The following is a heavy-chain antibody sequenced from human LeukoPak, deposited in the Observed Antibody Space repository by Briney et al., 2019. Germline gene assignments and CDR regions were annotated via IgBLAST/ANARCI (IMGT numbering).Heavy chain of an antibody. CDR3: ARDKGTTVTTH. CDR2: ISSSSSYI. CDR1: GFPFRIYL. Sequence: GGSLRLSCAASGFPFRIYLMTWVRQAPGKGLEWISSISSSSSYIYYADSVKCRFTISRGNAKNSLYLQMHSLRAEDTAVYYCARDKGTTVTTHWGQGSLVTASS. J-gene: IGHJ4*02. D-gene: IGHD4-17*01. V-gene: IGHV3-21*01.